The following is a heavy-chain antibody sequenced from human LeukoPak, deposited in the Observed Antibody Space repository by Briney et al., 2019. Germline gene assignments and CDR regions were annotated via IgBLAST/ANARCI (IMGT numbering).Heavy chain of an antibody. D-gene: IGHD6-13*01. J-gene: IGHJ4*02. Sequence: NPSETLSLTCAVYGGSFSGYYWSWIRQPPGKGLEGLGEINHSGSTNYNPSLKSRVTISVDTSKNQFSLKLSSVTAADSAVYYCARARIAAAGTTDYWGQGTLVTVSS. V-gene: IGHV4-34*01. CDR2: INHSGST. CDR3: ARARIAAAGTTDY. CDR1: GGSFSGYY.